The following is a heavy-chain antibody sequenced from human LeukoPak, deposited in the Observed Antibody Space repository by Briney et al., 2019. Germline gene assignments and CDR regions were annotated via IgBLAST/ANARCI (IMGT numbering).Heavy chain of an antibody. J-gene: IGHJ4*02. CDR3: ARDYSGYDLLDY. V-gene: IGHV3-7*01. CDR1: GFTFSSYW. CDR2: MKQDGSVK. D-gene: IGHD5-12*01. Sequence: GGSLRLSCAASGFTFSSYWMSWVRQAPGKGLEWVANMKQDGSVKKYVDSVKGRFTISRDNAKNSLFLQMNSLRAEDTAVYYCARDYSGYDLLDYWGQGTLVTVSS.